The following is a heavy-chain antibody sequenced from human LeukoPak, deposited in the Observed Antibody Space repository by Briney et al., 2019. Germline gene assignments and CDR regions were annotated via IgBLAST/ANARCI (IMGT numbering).Heavy chain of an antibody. CDR2: ISGRGGST. J-gene: IGHJ4*02. Sequence: AISGRGGSTYYADSVKGRFTIYRDNTKNTVDMQMNSLRAEDTAVYYCAKDSSSWYDSFDYWGQGTLVTVSS. CDR3: AKDSSSWYDSFDY. V-gene: IGHV3-23*01. D-gene: IGHD6-13*01.